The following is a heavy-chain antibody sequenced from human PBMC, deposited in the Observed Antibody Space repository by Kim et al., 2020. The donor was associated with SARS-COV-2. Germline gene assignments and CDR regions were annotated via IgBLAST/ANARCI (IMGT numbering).Heavy chain of an antibody. J-gene: IGHJ6*02. D-gene: IGHD3-3*01. Sequence: GSLRLSCSASEFTFSSYAMHWVRQAPGKGLEYVSAISSNGGSTYYADSVKGRFTISRDNSKNTLYLQMRSLRAEDTAVYYCVKDLAEQYYDFWSGYYGAAGDYYYGMDVWGQGTTVTVSS. CDR3: VKDLAEQYYDFWSGYYGAAGDYYYGMDV. V-gene: IGHV3-64D*06. CDR2: ISSNGGST. CDR1: EFTFSSYA.